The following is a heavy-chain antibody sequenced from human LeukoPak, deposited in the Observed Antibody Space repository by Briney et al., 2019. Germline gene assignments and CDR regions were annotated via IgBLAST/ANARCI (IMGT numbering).Heavy chain of an antibody. D-gene: IGHD2-15*01. V-gene: IGHV4-59*01. J-gene: IGHJ6*03. CDR1: GGSISSYY. CDR2: IYYSGST. Sequence: SETLSLTCTVSGGSISSYYWSWIRQPPGKGLEWIGYIYYSGSTNYNPSLKSRVTISVDTSKNQFSLKLSSVTAADTAVYYCARFDVVVRPSSRYYYMDVWGKGTTVTVSS. CDR3: ARFDVVVRPSSRYYYMDV.